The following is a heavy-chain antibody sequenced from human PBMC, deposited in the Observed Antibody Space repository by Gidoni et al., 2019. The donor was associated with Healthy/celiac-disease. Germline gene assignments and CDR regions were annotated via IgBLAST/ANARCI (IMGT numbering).Heavy chain of an antibody. Sequence: QVQLVESGGGVVQPGGSLRLSCAASGFTFSSYGMHWFRQAPGKGLEWVAFIRYDGSNKYYADSVKGRFTISRDNSKNTLYLQMNSLRAEDTAVYYCAKDEGYCSGGSCPTYYYYGMDVWGQGTTVTVSS. CDR3: AKDEGYCSGGSCPTYYYYGMDV. D-gene: IGHD2-15*01. CDR1: GFTFSSYG. V-gene: IGHV3-30*02. CDR2: IRYDGSNK. J-gene: IGHJ6*02.